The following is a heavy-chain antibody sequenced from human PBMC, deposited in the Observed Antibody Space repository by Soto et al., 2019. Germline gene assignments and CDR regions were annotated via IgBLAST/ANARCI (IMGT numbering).Heavy chain of an antibody. D-gene: IGHD3-3*01. CDR2: ISYHGSNK. Sequence: GGSLRLSCAASGFTFSSYGMHWVRQAPGKGLEWVAVISYHGSNKYYADSVKGRFTISRDNSKNTLYLQMNSLRAEDTAVYYCAKVLGFWSGYNWFDPWGQGTLVTVSS. CDR3: AKVLGFWSGYNWFDP. J-gene: IGHJ5*02. V-gene: IGHV3-30*18. CDR1: GFTFSSYG.